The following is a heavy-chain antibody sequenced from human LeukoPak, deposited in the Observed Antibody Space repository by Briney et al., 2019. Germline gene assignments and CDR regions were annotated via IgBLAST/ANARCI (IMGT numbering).Heavy chain of an antibody. D-gene: IGHD1-26*01. J-gene: IGHJ4*02. Sequence: PGGSLRLSCAASGFTFRNYWMHWVRQAPGKGLVWVSRIDIDGSSTTYADSVKGRFTISRDNAKNTLFLQMNSLRAEDTAVYYCVRGSNYYFDYWGQGTLVTVSS. CDR2: IDIDGSST. CDR3: VRGSNYYFDY. V-gene: IGHV3-74*01. CDR1: GFTFRNYW.